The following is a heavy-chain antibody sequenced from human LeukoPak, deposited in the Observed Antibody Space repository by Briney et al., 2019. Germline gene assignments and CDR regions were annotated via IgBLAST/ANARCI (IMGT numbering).Heavy chain of an antibody. J-gene: IGHJ3*02. CDR3: MRGAPTYCSGGSCYSGDAFDI. CDR2: INWNGASI. V-gene: IGHV3-20*04. CDR1: GFTFDDYG. Sequence: GGSLRLSCVASGFTFDDYGMSWVRQAPGKGLEWVSGINWNGASIVYADFVKGRFTISRDNAKNSLYLQMNSLRAEDTTLYYCMRGAPTYCSGGSCYSGDAFDIWGQGTMVTVSS. D-gene: IGHD2-15*01.